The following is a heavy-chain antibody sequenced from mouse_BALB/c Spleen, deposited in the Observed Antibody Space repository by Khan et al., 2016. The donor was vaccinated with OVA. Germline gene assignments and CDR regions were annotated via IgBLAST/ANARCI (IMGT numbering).Heavy chain of an antibody. Sequence: HVPLKQSGAELVRPGTSVKVSCKASGYAFTNYLIEWVKQRPGQGLEWIGVINPGSGGTNYNEKFKGKATLTADKSSSTAYMQLSSLTSDDSAVYFCARRDYAMDYWGQGTSVTVSS. CDR3: ARRDYAMDY. CDR2: INPGSGGT. J-gene: IGHJ4*01. V-gene: IGHV1-54*01. CDR1: GYAFTNYL.